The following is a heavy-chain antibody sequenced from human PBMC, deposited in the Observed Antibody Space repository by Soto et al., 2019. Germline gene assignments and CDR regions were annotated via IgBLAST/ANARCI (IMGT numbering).Heavy chain of an antibody. D-gene: IGHD1-20*01. CDR2: IWYDGSHQ. CDR3: ARDIRSARSDV. Sequence: PVGSLRLSCAASGLIFRNYGMHWVRQAPGKGLEWVGVIWYDGSHQYYVDSVKGRFTISRDNSKNTLYLQMNSLRTEDTAVYYCARDIRSARSDVWGQGTVVTVSS. CDR1: GLIFRNYG. J-gene: IGHJ1*01. V-gene: IGHV3-33*01.